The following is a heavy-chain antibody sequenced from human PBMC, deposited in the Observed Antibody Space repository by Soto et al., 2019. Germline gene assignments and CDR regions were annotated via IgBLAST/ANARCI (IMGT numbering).Heavy chain of an antibody. Sequence: GGSLRLSCAASGLTFSSYGMHWVRQAPGKGLEWVAVISYDGSNKYYADSVKGRFTISRDNSKNTLYLQMNSLRAEDTAVYYCAKSYYDFWSGYSQYPRHDWFDPWGQGTLVTVSS. V-gene: IGHV3-30*18. CDR2: ISYDGSNK. CDR3: AKSYYDFWSGYSQYPRHDWFDP. CDR1: GLTFSSYG. D-gene: IGHD3-3*01. J-gene: IGHJ5*02.